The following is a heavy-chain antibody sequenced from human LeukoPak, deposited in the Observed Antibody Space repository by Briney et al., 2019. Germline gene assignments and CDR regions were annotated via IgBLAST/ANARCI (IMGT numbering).Heavy chain of an antibody. CDR2: IYPGDSDT. J-gene: IGHJ2*01. CDR3: ARPGGAYGWGDWYFDL. Sequence: GESLKISCGGSGDSFTTYWIAWVRQMPGKGLEWMGIIYPGDSDTRYSPSFQGQVTISADKSITTAYLQWNSLKASDTAMYYCARPGGAYGWGDWYFDLWGRGTLVTVSS. D-gene: IGHD3-16*01. V-gene: IGHV5-51*01. CDR1: GDSFTTYW.